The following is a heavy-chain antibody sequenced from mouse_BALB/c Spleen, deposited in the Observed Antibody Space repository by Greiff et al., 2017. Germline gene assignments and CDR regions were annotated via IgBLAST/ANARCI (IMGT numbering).Heavy chain of an antibody. V-gene: IGHV5-9-1*01. CDR2: ISSGGSYT. CDR1: GFTFSSYA. Sequence: DVMLVESGGGLVKPGGSLKLSCAASGFTFSSYAMSWVRQTPEKRLEWVATISSGGSYTYYPDSVKGRFTISRDNAKNTLYLQMSSLRSEDTAMYYCARDTTGYFDVWGAGTTVTVSS. D-gene: IGHD1-1*01. J-gene: IGHJ1*01. CDR3: ARDTTGYFDV.